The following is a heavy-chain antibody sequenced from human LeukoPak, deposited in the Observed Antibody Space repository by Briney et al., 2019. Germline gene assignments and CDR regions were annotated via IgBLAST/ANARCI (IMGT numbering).Heavy chain of an antibody. CDR3: AKDGYSSAWYSNY. CDR2: ISGSGGST. J-gene: IGHJ4*02. V-gene: IGHV3-23*01. Sequence: GGSLRLSCVASGFIFSSYAMSWVRQAPGKGLEWVSAISGSGGSTFCTDSVKGRFTISRDNSKNTLYLQMNTLRAEDTAIYYCAKDGYSSAWYSNYWGQGTLVTVSS. CDR1: GFIFSSYA. D-gene: IGHD6-19*01.